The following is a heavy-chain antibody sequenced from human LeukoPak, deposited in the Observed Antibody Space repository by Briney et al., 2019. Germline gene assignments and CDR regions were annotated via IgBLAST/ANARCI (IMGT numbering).Heavy chain of an antibody. CDR1: GGSISSGGFY. CDR2: ISSSGTT. J-gene: IGHJ4*02. Sequence: SETLSLTCTVSGGSISSGGFYWTWIRQPAGKGLEWIGRISSSGTTNYNPSLKSRLTISLDTSKNQFSLQVNSVTAADTAVYYCARDRSGLYFDYWGQGTLVTVSS. V-gene: IGHV4-61*02. CDR3: ARDRSGLYFDY. D-gene: IGHD3-3*01.